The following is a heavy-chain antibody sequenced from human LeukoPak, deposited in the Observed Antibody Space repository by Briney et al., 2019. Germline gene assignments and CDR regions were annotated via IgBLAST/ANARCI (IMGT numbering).Heavy chain of an antibody. J-gene: IGHJ5*02. CDR2: IYTSGNT. CDR1: GGSISSGGYY. V-gene: IGHV4-61*02. CDR3: ARDGTPNWFDP. Sequence: SQTLSLTCTVSGGSISSGGYYWSWIRQPAGKGLEWIGRIYTSGNTNYNPSLKSRVTMSVDTSKNQFSLKLSSVTAADTAVYYCARDGTPNWFDPWGQGTLVTVSS. D-gene: IGHD1-26*01.